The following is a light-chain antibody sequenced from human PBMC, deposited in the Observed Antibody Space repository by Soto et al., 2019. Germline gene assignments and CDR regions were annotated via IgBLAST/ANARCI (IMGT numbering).Light chain of an antibody. Sequence: LSYKSSQSVYSSYLAWYQQKPGQAPRLLIYGASSRATGIPDRFSGSGSGTDLHPTISCLDPEPSALHYCPQYAYSTRTFAQGTQVDIK. CDR1: QSVYSSY. V-gene: IGKV3-20*01. CDR2: GAS. CDR3: PQYAYSTRT. J-gene: IGKJ1*01.